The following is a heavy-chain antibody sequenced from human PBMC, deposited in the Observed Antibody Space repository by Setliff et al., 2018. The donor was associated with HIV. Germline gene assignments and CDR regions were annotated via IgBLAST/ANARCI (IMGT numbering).Heavy chain of an antibody. V-gene: IGHV1-69*10. CDR2: IVPILGIA. J-gene: IGHJ4*02. CDR3: AKDSGYEGDHYFDY. CDR1: GGTFTNSA. Sequence: SVKVSCKASGGTFTNSAIGWVRQAPGQGLEWMGAIVPILGIANSAQKFQGRVTITTDESTNTAYMELSSLRAEDTAVYYCAKDSGYEGDHYFDYWGQGTLVTVSS. D-gene: IGHD5-12*01.